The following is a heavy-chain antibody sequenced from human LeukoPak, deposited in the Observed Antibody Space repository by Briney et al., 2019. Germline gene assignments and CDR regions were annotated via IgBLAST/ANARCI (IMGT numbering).Heavy chain of an antibody. Sequence: SVKVSCTASGGTFSSYAISWVRQAPGQGLEWMGGIIPIFGTANYAQKFQGRVTITADESTSTAYMELSSLRSEDTAVYYCARDLKVSAAVALDYWGQGTLVTVSS. D-gene: IGHD6-19*01. CDR3: ARDLKVSAAVALDY. V-gene: IGHV1-69*01. J-gene: IGHJ4*02. CDR1: GGTFSSYA. CDR2: IIPIFGTA.